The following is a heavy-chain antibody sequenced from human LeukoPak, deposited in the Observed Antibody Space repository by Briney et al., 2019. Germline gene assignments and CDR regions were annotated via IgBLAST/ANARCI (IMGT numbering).Heavy chain of an antibody. Sequence: SETLSLTCTVSGYSISSGYYWGWIRQPPGKGLEWIGSIYHSGSTYYNPSLKSRVTISVDTSKNQFSLKLSSVTAADTAVYYCARTPKGGYDWPFAYWGQGTLVTVSS. CDR3: ARTPKGGYDWPFAY. CDR1: GYSISSGYY. J-gene: IGHJ4*02. D-gene: IGHD5-12*01. V-gene: IGHV4-38-2*02. CDR2: IYHSGST.